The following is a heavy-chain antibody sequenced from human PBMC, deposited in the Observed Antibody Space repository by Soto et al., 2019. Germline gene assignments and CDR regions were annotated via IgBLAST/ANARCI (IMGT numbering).Heavy chain of an antibody. J-gene: IGHJ5*02. CDR2: IYPSDSET. D-gene: IGHD2-15*01. Sequence: LGESLKISCQGSRYRFTSYWIGWVRQMPGKGLEWMGIIYPSDSETIYSPSFQGQVTISADKSISTAYLQWRSLKASDTAIYYCARHSRYCGGGSCYPNWFDPWGQGTLVTVSS. CDR3: ARHSRYCGGGSCYPNWFDP. V-gene: IGHV5-51*01. CDR1: RYRFTSYW.